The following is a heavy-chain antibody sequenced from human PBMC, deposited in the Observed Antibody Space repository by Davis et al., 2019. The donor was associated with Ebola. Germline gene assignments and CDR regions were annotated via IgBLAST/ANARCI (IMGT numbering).Heavy chain of an antibody. CDR3: AKEMEVTKPYDH. CDR2: VSRKGGS. D-gene: IGHD2-21*02. CDR1: GFTFTKYG. Sequence: PGGSLRLSCAASGFTFTKYGMSWVRQALGKGLEWVAAVSRKGGSYYADSVKGRFTVYRDTAKDTLFLQMDSLRGEDTAVYYCAKEMEVTKPYDHWGQGTLVSVSS. V-gene: IGHV3-23*01. J-gene: IGHJ5*02.